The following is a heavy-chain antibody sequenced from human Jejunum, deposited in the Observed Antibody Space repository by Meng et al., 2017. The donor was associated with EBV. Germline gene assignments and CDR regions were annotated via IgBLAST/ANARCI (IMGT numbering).Heavy chain of an antibody. CDR3: AGLRYSGYDRAFDY. D-gene: IGHD5-12*01. CDR2: IYYSGST. Sequence: QLQRPEPCAAVVNDSETLSLTCTVSGGSVNSGNVYWSWIRQPPGKGLEWIGYIYYSGSTNYIPSLKSRVTISLDTSKNQFSLKLSSVTAADTAVYYCAGLRYSGYDRAFDYWGQGALVTVSS. J-gene: IGHJ4*02. CDR1: GGSVNSGNVY. V-gene: IGHV4-61*01.